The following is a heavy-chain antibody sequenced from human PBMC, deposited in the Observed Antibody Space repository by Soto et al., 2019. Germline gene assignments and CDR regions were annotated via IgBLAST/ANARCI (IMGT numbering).Heavy chain of an antibody. V-gene: IGHV3-7*03. D-gene: IGHD4-4*01. CDR2: IKEDGGEQ. Sequence: GSLRLSCAASGFSFSSYWMSWVRQAPGKGPEWVANIKEDGGEQHYVDSVKGRFTISRDNTENSLFLQMNNLGAEDSAIYYCAITTSTVSYWFDPWGPGTQVTVSS. J-gene: IGHJ5*02. CDR3: AITTSTVSYWFDP. CDR1: GFSFSSYW.